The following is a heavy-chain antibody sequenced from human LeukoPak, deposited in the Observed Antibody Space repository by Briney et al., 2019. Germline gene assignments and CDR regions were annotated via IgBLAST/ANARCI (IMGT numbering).Heavy chain of an antibody. D-gene: IGHD1-26*01. CDR3: TTEVLEGATDGTFDI. V-gene: IGHV3-21*01. Sequence: KPGGSLRLSCAASGFSFSSYALNWVRQAPGKGLEWVSSITSSSNYIYYADSLKGRFTVSRDNAKNSLFLQMDSLRVEDTAVYYCTTEVLEGATDGTFDIWGQGTMVTVSS. CDR1: GFSFSSYA. J-gene: IGHJ3*02. CDR2: ITSSSNYI.